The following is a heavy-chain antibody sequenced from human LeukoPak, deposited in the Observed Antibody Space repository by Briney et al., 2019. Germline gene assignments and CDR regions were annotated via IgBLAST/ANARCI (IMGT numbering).Heavy chain of an antibody. V-gene: IGHV3-23*01. Sequence: GGSLRLSCAASRFTFSSYAMSWVRQAPGKGLEWVSAISGSGGSTYYADSVKGRFTISRDNSKNTLYLQMNSLRAEDTAVYYCANSGWSSVGWFDPWGQGTLVTVSS. CDR3: ANSGWSSVGWFDP. CDR1: RFTFSSYA. D-gene: IGHD6-19*01. CDR2: ISGSGGST. J-gene: IGHJ5*02.